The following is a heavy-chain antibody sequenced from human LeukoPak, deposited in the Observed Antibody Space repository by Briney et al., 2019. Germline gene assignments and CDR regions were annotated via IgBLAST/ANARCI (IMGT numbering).Heavy chain of an antibody. D-gene: IGHD3-10*01. Sequence: ASVKASCKVSGYTLTELSMHWVRQAPGKGLEWMGGFDPEDGETIYAQKFQGRVTMTEDTSTDTAYMELSSLRSEDTAVYYCATVRAYYYGSGSYYSWGQGTLVTVSS. J-gene: IGHJ4*02. CDR2: FDPEDGET. CDR3: ATVRAYYYGSGSYYS. V-gene: IGHV1-24*01. CDR1: GYTLTELS.